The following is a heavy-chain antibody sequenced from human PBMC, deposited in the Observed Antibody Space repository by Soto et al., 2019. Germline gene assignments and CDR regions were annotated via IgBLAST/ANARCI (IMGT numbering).Heavy chain of an antibody. CDR3: ARGGGYDPLTLEWGHYYYYMDV. CDR1: GGSFSGYY. J-gene: IGHJ6*03. V-gene: IGHV4-34*01. Sequence: QVQLQQWGAGLLKPSETLSLTCAVYGGSFSGYYWSWIRQPPGKGLEWIGEINHSGSTNYNPSLKSRVTISVDTSKNQFSLKLSSVTAAATAVYYCARGGGYDPLTLEWGHYYYYMDVWGKGTTVTVSS. D-gene: IGHD3-3*01. CDR2: INHSGST.